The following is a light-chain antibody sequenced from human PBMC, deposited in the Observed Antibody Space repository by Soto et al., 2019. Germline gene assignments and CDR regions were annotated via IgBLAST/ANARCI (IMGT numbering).Light chain of an antibody. CDR2: GAS. CDR1: QSVRNNY. CDR3: QQYGNSPWT. Sequence: EIVLTQSPGTLSLSPGESATLPCRASQSVRNNYLAWYQQTPGQPPRLLIYGASTRAAGIPDRFSGSGSGTDFGLTVSRLEAEDFAVYFCQQYGNSPWTFGQGTKVEIK. V-gene: IGKV3-20*01. J-gene: IGKJ1*01.